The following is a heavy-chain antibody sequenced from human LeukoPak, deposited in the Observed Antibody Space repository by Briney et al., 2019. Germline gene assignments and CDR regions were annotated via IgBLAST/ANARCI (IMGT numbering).Heavy chain of an antibody. Sequence: SETLSLTCAVYGGSFSGYYWSWIRQPPGKGLEWIGEINHSGSTNYNPSLKSRVTISVDRSKNQFSLKLSSVTAADTAVYYCARGDGYNGELFDYWGQGTLVTVSS. CDR1: GGSFSGYY. D-gene: IGHD5-24*01. CDR3: ARGDGYNGELFDY. J-gene: IGHJ4*02. V-gene: IGHV4-34*01. CDR2: INHSGST.